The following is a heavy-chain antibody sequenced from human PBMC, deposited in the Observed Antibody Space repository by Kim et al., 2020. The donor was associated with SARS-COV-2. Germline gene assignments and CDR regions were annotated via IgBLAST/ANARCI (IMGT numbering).Heavy chain of an antibody. J-gene: IGHJ3*02. Sequence: GESLKISCKGSGYSFTSYWIGWVRQMPGKGLEWMGIIYPGDSDTRYSPSFQGQVTISADKSISTAYLQWSSLKASDTAMYYCAIVEYCSSTSCPTIFDIWGQGTMVTVSS. CDR3: AIVEYCSSTSCPTIFDI. D-gene: IGHD2-2*01. CDR2: IYPGDSDT. V-gene: IGHV5-51*01. CDR1: GYSFTSYW.